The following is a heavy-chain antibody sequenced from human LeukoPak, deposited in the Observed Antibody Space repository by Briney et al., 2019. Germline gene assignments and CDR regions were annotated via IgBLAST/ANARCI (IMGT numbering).Heavy chain of an antibody. Sequence: EWIGRISTGGTTDYNTSLKSRVTISVDTSKNQFSLKLSSVTAADTAVYYCARVGGSGGYGLYYMDVWGKGTTVTISS. V-gene: IGHV4-61*02. J-gene: IGHJ6*03. D-gene: IGHD3-10*01. CDR3: ARVGGSGGYGLYYMDV. CDR2: ISTGGTT.